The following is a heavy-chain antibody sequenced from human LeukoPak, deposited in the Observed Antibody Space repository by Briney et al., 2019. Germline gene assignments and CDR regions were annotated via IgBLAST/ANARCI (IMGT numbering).Heavy chain of an antibody. CDR3: ARGGYCSGGSCYWTAEYFQH. CDR2: ISSSSSYI. CDR1: GFTFSSYS. J-gene: IGHJ1*01. D-gene: IGHD2-15*01. V-gene: IGHV3-21*01. Sequence: GGSLRLSCAASGFTFSSYSMNWVRQAPGKGLEWVSSISSSSSYIYYADSVKGRFTISRDSAKNSLYLQMNSLRAEDTAVYYCARGGYCSGGSCYWTAEYFQHWGQGTLVTVSS.